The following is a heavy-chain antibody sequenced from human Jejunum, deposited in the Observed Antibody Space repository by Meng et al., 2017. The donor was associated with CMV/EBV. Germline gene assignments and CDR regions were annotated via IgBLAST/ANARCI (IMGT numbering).Heavy chain of an antibody. J-gene: IGHJ4*02. CDR2: ISYIGST. V-gene: IGHV4-30-4*01. CDR1: GGSISSGDYY. Sequence: QDPGPDPPPLHPPLSLPSPVSGGSISSGDYYGSWIRQPPGKGLEWIGYISYIGSTYYNPSLKSRLTMSIDKSTNQFSLMLSSVTAADTAVYYCARGGYGSGSYYPRPFDYWGQGTLVTVSS. CDR3: ARGGYGSGSYYPRPFDY. D-gene: IGHD3-10*01.